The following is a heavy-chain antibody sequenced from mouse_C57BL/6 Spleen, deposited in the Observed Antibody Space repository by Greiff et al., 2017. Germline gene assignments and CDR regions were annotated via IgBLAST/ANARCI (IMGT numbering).Heavy chain of an antibody. CDR1: GYTFTDYN. CDR2: INPNNGGT. Sequence: VQLQQSGPELVKPGASVKMSCKASGYTFTDYNMPWVKQSHGKSLEWIGYINPNNGGTSYNQKFKGKATLTVNKSSSTAYMELRSLTSEDSAVYYCAIIFYYGSSYDAMDYWGQGTSVTVSS. V-gene: IGHV1-22*01. J-gene: IGHJ4*01. D-gene: IGHD1-1*01. CDR3: AIIFYYGSSYDAMDY.